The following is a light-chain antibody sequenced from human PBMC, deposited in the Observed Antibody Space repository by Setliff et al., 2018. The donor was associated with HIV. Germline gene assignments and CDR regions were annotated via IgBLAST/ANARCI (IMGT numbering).Light chain of an antibody. Sequence: QSALTQPRSVSGSPGQSVTISCTGTNSDIGTYNYVSWYQQHPGKATKLMIYDVTKRPSGVPDRFSGSKSVNTASLTISGLQTDDEADYYCCSYAGSSVSYVFGTGTKVTVL. CDR2: DVT. J-gene: IGLJ1*01. CDR3: CSYAGSSVSYV. CDR1: NSDIGTYNY. V-gene: IGLV2-11*01.